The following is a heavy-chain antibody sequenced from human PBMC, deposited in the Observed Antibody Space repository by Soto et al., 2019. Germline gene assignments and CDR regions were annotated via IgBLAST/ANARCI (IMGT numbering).Heavy chain of an antibody. D-gene: IGHD5-12*01. Sequence: ASVKVSCKASGYTLTSYGISWVRQAPGQGLEWMGWISAHNGNTKYEQKLQGRVTMTTDTSTSTAYMELRSLRSDDTAVYYCARDLGGFPDYWGQGTLVTVSS. CDR1: GYTLTSYG. CDR2: ISAHNGNT. CDR3: ARDLGGFPDY. J-gene: IGHJ4*02. V-gene: IGHV1-18*01.